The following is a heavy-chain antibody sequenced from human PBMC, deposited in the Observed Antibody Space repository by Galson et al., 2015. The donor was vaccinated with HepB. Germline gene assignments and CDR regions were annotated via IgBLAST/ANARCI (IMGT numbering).Heavy chain of an antibody. D-gene: IGHD6-25*01. CDR3: ARARGGFDV. Sequence: TLSLTCTVSSGSISTFGDYWTWIRQRPGKGLEWIGYIYYNGVTYYNPSLESRISMSVDTSQNQFSLKLASVNAADTAIFYCARARGGFDVWGRGLLVTVSS. CDR2: IYYNGVT. V-gene: IGHV4-31*03. CDR1: SGSISTFGDY. J-gene: IGHJ2*01.